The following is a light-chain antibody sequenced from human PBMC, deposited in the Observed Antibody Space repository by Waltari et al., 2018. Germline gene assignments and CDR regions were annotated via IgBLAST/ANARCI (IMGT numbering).Light chain of an antibody. J-gene: IGLJ3*02. CDR2: YET. V-gene: IGLV3-21*01. CDR3: QVWDSGSDHKV. CDR1: NIGRKS. Sequence: SYVLTQPPSVSVAPGGTATITCGGNNIGRKSVHWYQQKPGQAPVLVIYYETDPPSGLPERFSGSNSGNTATLTISRVEVGDEADFFCQVWDSGSDHKVFGGGTKLTVL.